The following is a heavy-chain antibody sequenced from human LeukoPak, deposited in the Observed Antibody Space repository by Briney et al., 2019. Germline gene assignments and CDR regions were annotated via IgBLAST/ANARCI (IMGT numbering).Heavy chain of an antibody. V-gene: IGHV1-69*01. Sequence: SVKVSCKASGGTFSSYAISWVRQAPGQGLEWMGGIIPIFGTANYAQKFQGRVTITADESTSTAYMELSSQRSEDTAVYYCARFGDMKYCSGGSCYGTYNWFDPWGQGTLVTVSS. CDR2: IIPIFGTA. D-gene: IGHD2-15*01. J-gene: IGHJ5*02. CDR3: ARFGDMKYCSGGSCYGTYNWFDP. CDR1: GGTFSSYA.